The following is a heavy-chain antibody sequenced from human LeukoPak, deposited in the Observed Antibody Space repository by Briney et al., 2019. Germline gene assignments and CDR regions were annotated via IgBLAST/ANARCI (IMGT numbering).Heavy chain of an antibody. J-gene: IGHJ3*02. D-gene: IGHD3-22*01. CDR3: ARDRYYYDSSGYYRPHNDAFDI. V-gene: IGHV1-69*13. Sequence: SVKVSCKASGGTFSSYAISWVRQAPGQGLEWMGGIIPIFGTANYAQKFQGRVTITADESTSTAYMELSSLRSEDTAVYYCARDRYYYDSSGYYRPHNDAFDIWGQGTMVTVSS. CDR2: IIPIFGTA. CDR1: GGTFSSYA.